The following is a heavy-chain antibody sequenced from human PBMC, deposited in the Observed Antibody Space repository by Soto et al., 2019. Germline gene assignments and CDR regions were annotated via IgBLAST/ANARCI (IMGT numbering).Heavy chain of an antibody. D-gene: IGHD6-6*01. CDR2: INHSGST. Sequence: SETLSLTCAVYGGSFSGYYWSWIRQPPGKGLEWIGEINHSGSTNYNPSLKSRVNISVDTSKNQFSLKLSSVTAADTAVYYCASSGIAARPALLDYWGQGTLVT. CDR1: GGSFSGYY. CDR3: ASSGIAARPALLDY. J-gene: IGHJ4*02. V-gene: IGHV4-34*01.